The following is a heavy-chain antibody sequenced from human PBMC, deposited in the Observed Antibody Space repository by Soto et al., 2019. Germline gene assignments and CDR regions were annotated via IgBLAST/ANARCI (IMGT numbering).Heavy chain of an antibody. CDR2: TYYRSKWYN. V-gene: IGHV6-1*01. CDR3: ARDSSGWHWYFDL. J-gene: IGHJ2*01. CDR1: GASVSSDSAT. D-gene: IGHD6-19*01. Sequence: QVQLQQSGPGLVKPSQTLSLICAISGASVSSDSATWNWIRQSPSRGLEWLGRTYYRSKWYNDYAVSVKSRIAITPDTSENQLSLQLNSVTPEDTAVYFCARDSSGWHWYFDLWGRGTLVTVSS.